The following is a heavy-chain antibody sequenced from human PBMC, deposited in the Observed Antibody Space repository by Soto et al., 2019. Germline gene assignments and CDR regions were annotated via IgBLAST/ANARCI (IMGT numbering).Heavy chain of an antibody. CDR2: ISAYNGNT. J-gene: IGHJ5*02. CDR3: ARVWPTKSVLTGYCSSTSCINWFDP. CDR1: GYTFTSYG. D-gene: IGHD2-2*01. V-gene: IGHV1-18*01. Sequence: QVPLVQCGAEVKKPGASVKVSCKASGYTFTSYGISWVRQAPGQGLEWMGWISAYNGNTNYAQKLQGRVTMTTDTTTSTDYMELRSLRSNVTAVYYCARVWPTKSVLTGYCSSTSCINWFDPWGQGTLVTVSS.